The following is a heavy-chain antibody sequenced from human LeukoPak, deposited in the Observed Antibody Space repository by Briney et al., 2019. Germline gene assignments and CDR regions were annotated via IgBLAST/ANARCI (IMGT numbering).Heavy chain of an antibody. J-gene: IGHJ6*03. CDR1: GGSISSNSYY. CDR3: ARDGRFKASAIRFLEYYYYYMDV. D-gene: IGHD3-3*01. CDR2: IYYSGST. V-gene: IGHV4-39*07. Sequence: SETLSLTCTVSGGSISSNSYYWGWIRQPPGKGLEWIGSIYYSGSTYYNPSLKSRVTISVDTSKNQFSLKLSSVTAADTAVYYCARDGRFKASAIRFLEYYYYYMDVWGKGTTVTVSS.